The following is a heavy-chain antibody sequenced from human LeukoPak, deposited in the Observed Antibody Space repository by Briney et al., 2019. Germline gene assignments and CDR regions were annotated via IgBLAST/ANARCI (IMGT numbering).Heavy chain of an antibody. CDR2: IYSGGST. CDR3: AKGRGGAGYYYYYYMDV. J-gene: IGHJ6*03. CDR1: GFTVSSNY. V-gene: IGHV3-53*01. Sequence: GGSLRLSCAASGFTVSSNYMSWVRQAPGKGLEWVSVIYSGGSTYYADSVKGRFTISRDNSKNTLYLQMNSLRAEDTAVYYCAKGRGGAGYYYYYYMDVWGKGTTVTVSS. D-gene: IGHD3-16*01.